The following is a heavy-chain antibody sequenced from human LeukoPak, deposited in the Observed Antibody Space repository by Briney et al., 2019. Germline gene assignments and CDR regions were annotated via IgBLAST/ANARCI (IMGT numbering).Heavy chain of an antibody. CDR2: IYYSGST. V-gene: IGHV4-31*03. CDR3: ARAGGFFSPFGY. D-gene: IGHD3-16*01. Sequence: SQTLSLTCTVSGGSISSGGYYWSWIRQHPGKGLEWIGYIYYSGSTYYNPSLKSRVTISVDTSKNQFSLKLSSVSAADTAVYYCARAGGFFSPFGYWGQGTLVTVSS. J-gene: IGHJ4*02. CDR1: GGSISSGGYY.